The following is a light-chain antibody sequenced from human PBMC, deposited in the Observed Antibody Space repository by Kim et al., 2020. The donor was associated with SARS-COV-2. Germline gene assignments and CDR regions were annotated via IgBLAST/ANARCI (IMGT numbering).Light chain of an antibody. CDR1: SSDVGSYNY. Sequence: QSVLTQPASVSGSPGQSITISCTGTSSDVGSYNYVSWYQQHPGKAPKLMIYDVTKRPSGVSNRFSGSKSGNTASLTISGLQAEDEADYYCSSYTSSSTLGLFGGGTKLTVL. CDR3: SSYTSSSTLGL. J-gene: IGLJ2*01. CDR2: DVT. V-gene: IGLV2-14*03.